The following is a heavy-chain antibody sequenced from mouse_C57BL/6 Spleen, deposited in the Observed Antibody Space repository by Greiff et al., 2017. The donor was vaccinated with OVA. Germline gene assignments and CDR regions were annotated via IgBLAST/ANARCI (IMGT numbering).Heavy chain of an antibody. CDR1: GFTFSDYG. CDR3: ATLLRGY. V-gene: IGHV5-17*01. D-gene: IGHD1-1*01. CDR2: ISSGSSTI. Sequence: EVKVVESGGGLVKPGGSLKLSCAASGFTFSDYGMHWVRQAPEKGLEWVAYISSGSSTIYYADTVKGRFTISRDNAKNTLFLQKTSLRSEATAMYYCATLLRGYWGQGTTLTVSS. J-gene: IGHJ2*01.